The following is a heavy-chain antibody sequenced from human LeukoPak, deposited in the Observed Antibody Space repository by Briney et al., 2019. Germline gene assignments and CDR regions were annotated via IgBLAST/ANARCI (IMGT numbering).Heavy chain of an antibody. V-gene: IGHV1-18*01. CDR1: GYTFTSYG. D-gene: IGHD1-26*01. J-gene: IGHJ3*02. Sequence: GASVKVSCKASGYTFTSYGISWVRQAPGQGLEWMGWISAYNGNTNYAQKLQGRVTMTTDTSTSTAYMELRSLRPDDTAVYYCARVLIVGATRVAFDIWGQGTMVTVSS. CDR2: ISAYNGNT. CDR3: ARVLIVGATRVAFDI.